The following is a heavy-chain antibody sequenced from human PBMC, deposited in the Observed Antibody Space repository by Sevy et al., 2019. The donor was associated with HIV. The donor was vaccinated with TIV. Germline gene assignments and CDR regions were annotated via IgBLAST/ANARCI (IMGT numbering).Heavy chain of an antibody. CDR3: ARDLPHLLPWELSRGSDY. CDR2: ISYDGRNK. J-gene: IGHJ4*02. V-gene: IGHV3-30*04. D-gene: IGHD1-26*01. Sequence: GESLKISCAASGFSFSDYAMHWVRQSPGKGLEWVAMISYDGRNKDYADFVKGRFTLSRDNSKNTLFLQMNSLTTEDTAVYYCARDLPHLLPWELSRGSDYWGQGTLVTVSS. CDR1: GFSFSDYA.